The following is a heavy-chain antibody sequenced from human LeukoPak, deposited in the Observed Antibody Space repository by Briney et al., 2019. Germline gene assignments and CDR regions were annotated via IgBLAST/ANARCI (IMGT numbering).Heavy chain of an antibody. CDR3: AKRKAGGYALDI. D-gene: IGHD3-16*01. Sequence: GGSLRLPCAALGFSFDDYAMYWVRQAPGKGLEWVSGISWSSVSIGYADSAKGRFTISRDNAKNSLYLQMNSLKAEDTALYYCAKRKAGGYALDIWGQGTMVTVSS. J-gene: IGHJ3*02. CDR2: ISWSSVSI. V-gene: IGHV3-9*01. CDR1: GFSFDDYA.